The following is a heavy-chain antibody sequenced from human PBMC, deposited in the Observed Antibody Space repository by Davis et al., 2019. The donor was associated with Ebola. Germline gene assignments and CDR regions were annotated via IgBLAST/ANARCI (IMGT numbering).Heavy chain of an antibody. CDR1: GDSVSRNSVT. V-gene: IGHV6-1*01. CDR3: ARRSTLGFDY. J-gene: IGHJ4*02. CDR2: TYYRSKWYN. Sequence: SQTLSLTCAISGDSVSRNSVTWNWIRQSPSRGLEWLGRTYYRSKWYNDYAVSVKSRITINPDTSKNQFSLQLNSVNPEDTAVYYCARRSTLGFDYWGQGTLVTVSS. D-gene: IGHD7-27*01.